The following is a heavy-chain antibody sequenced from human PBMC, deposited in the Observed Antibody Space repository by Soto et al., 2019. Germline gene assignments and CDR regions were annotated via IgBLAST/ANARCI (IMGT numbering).Heavy chain of an antibody. J-gene: IGHJ6*02. CDR2: IYHSGST. V-gene: IGHV4-30-2*01. CDR3: ARDQAGYYGSGSIYYYGMDV. Sequence: QLQLQESGSGLVKPSQTLSLTCAVSGGSISSGGYSWSWIRQPPGKGLEWIGYIYHSGSTYYNPSRKSRVTISVDRSKNQFSLKLSSVTAADTAVYYCARDQAGYYGSGSIYYYGMDVWGQGTTVTVSS. CDR1: GGSISSGGYS. D-gene: IGHD3-10*01.